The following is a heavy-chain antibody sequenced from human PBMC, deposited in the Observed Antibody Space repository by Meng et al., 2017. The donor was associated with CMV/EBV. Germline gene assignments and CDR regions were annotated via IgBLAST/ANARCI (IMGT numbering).Heavy chain of an antibody. Sequence: SETLSLTCAVYGGSFSGYYWSWIRQPPGKGLEWIGEINRSGSTNYNPSLKSRVTISVDTSKNQFSLKLSSVTAADTAVYYCASGYYYYGMDVWGQGTTVTVSS. J-gene: IGHJ6*02. CDR2: INRSGST. CDR1: GGSFSGYY. V-gene: IGHV4-34*01. CDR3: ASGYYYYGMDV.